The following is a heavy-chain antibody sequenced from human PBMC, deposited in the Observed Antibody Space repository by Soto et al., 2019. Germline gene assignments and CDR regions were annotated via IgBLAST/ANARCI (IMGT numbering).Heavy chain of an antibody. V-gene: IGHV1-46*01. J-gene: IGHJ4*02. D-gene: IGHD2-15*01. Sequence: ASVKVSCKASGYTFTSYYMHWVRQAPGQGFEWMGIINPSGGSTSYAQKFQGRVTMTRDTSTSTVYMELSSLRSEDTAVYYCARDIVVVVAATKPFYYFDYWGQGTLVTVSS. CDR2: INPSGGST. CDR1: GYTFTSYY. CDR3: ARDIVVVVAATKPFYYFDY.